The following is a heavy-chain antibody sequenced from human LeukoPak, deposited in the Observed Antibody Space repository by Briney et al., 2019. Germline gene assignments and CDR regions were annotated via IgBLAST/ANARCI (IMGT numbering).Heavy chain of an antibody. CDR3: ARDGSSGWRGTWFDP. D-gene: IGHD6-19*01. Sequence: GGSLRLSCAASGFTFSSYAMLLVRQAPGKGLEWVAFISYDGSNKYYADSVKGRFTISRDNSKNTLYLQMNSLRAEDTAVYYCARDGSSGWRGTWFDPWGQGTLVTVSS. J-gene: IGHJ5*02. CDR2: ISYDGSNK. CDR1: GFTFSSYA. V-gene: IGHV3-30-3*01.